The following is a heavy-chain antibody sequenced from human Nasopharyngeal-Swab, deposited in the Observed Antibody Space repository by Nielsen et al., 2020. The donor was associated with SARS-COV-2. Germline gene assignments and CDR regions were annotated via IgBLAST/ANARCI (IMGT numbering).Heavy chain of an antibody. Sequence: SETLSLTCSVSGASTTSSFWSWIRQPPGKGLEWIGYVYHSGSTTYNPSLKSRVTISVDTSKNEFSLHLNSVTAADTAVYFCARAHYYSGLDVWGQGTTVTVSS. V-gene: IGHV4-59*01. J-gene: IGHJ6*02. CDR2: VYHSGST. CDR3: ARAHYYSGLDV. CDR1: GASTTSSF.